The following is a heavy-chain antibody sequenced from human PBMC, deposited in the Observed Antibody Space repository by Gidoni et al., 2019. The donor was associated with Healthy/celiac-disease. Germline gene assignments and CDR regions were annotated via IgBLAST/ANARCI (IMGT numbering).Heavy chain of an antibody. Sequence: GAEVKKTGSSVKVSCKASGYTFTYRYLHWVRQAPGQALEWMGWITPFNGNTNYAQKFQDRVTITRDRSMSTAYMELSSLRSEDTAMYYCASEAAAGMRSNFDYWGQGTLVTVSS. CDR3: ASEAAAGMRSNFDY. CDR1: GYTFTYRY. J-gene: IGHJ4*02. D-gene: IGHD6-13*01. V-gene: IGHV1-45*02. CDR2: ITPFNGNT.